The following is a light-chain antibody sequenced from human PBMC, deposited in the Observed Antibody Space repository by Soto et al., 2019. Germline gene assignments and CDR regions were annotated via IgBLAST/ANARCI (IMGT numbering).Light chain of an antibody. CDR3: QQYNNYWR. V-gene: IGKV1-5*01. CDR1: QSISSW. Sequence: DIQMTQAPSTLSASVGVRVTISCRGSQSISSWLAWYQQKPGKAPKVLIYDASSLESGVPSRFSGSGSATEFTLTISSLQPDDFATYYCQQYNNYWRFGQGTKVDIK. J-gene: IGKJ1*01. CDR2: DAS.